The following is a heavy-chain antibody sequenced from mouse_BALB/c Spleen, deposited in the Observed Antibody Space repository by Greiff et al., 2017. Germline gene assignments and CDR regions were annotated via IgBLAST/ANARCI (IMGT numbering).Heavy chain of an antibody. CDR3: ARPPDYYGSSHWYFDV. J-gene: IGHJ1*01. Sequence: EVQGVESGGGLVQPGGSRKLSCAASGFTFSSFGMHWVRQAPEKGLEWVAYISSGSSTIYYADTVKGRFTISRDNPKNTLFLQMTSLRSEDTAMYYCARPPDYYGSSHWYFDVWGAGTTVTVSS. CDR2: ISSGSSTI. D-gene: IGHD1-1*01. CDR1: GFTFSSFG. V-gene: IGHV5-17*02.